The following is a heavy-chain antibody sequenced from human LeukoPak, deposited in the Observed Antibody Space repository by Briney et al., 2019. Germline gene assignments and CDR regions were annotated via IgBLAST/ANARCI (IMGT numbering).Heavy chain of an antibody. D-gene: IGHD5-12*01. V-gene: IGHV4-61*02. J-gene: IGHJ4*02. Sequence: SETLSLACTVSGGSFNSGSYYWSWIRQPAGKGLEWVGRIYTSGSINYNPSLKSRVTISVDTSKNQFSLQLTSVTAADTAVYYCARAMRVDRFFDYWGQGILVTVAS. CDR3: ARAMRVDRFFDY. CDR1: GGSFNSGSYY. CDR2: IYTSGSI.